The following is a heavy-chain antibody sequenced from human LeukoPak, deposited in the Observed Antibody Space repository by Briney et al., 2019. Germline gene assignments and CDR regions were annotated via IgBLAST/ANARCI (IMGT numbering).Heavy chain of an antibody. V-gene: IGHV1-69*13. CDR2: IIPMFETS. Sequence: GASVKVSCKASRGTFSKYGVNWVRQAPGQGLEWMGGIIPMFETSNYAQKFQERVTITADESTSTVYMELSSLRSEDTAVYFCATSPIVGGSYFYFDYWGQGTLVTASS. CDR3: ATSPIVGGSYFYFDY. CDR1: RGTFSKYG. D-gene: IGHD1-26*01. J-gene: IGHJ4*02.